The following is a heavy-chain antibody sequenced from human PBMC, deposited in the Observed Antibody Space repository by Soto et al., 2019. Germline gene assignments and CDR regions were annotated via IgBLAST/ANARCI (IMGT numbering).Heavy chain of an antibody. V-gene: IGHV3-66*01. Sequence: EVQLVESGGGLVQPGGSLRLSCAASGLTVRSNFMTWVRQAPGKGLEWVSLIYSGGSTYYSDSVKGRFTISRDNSKNTLYLEMNSLRAADTAVYYCARVGITTDAFDLWGQGTMVTVSS. J-gene: IGHJ3*01. CDR1: GLTVRSNF. CDR3: ARVGITTDAFDL. D-gene: IGHD3-10*01. CDR2: IYSGGST.